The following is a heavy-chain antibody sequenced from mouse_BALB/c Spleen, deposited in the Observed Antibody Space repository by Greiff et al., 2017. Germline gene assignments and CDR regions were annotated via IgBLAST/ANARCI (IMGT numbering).Heavy chain of an antibody. Sequence: EVQGVESGGGLVQPGGSRKLSCAASGFTFSSFGMHWVRQAPEKGLEWVAYISSGSSTIYYADTVKGRFTISRDNPKNTLFLQMTSLRSEDTAMYYCARSGGSSYYAMDYWGQGTSVTVSS. V-gene: IGHV5-17*02. CDR1: GFTFSSFG. D-gene: IGHD1-1*01. J-gene: IGHJ4*01. CDR2: ISSGSSTI. CDR3: ARSGGSSYYAMDY.